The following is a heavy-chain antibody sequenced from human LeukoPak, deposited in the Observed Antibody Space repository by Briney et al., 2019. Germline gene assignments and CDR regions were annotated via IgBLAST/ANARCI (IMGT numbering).Heavy chain of an antibody. CDR2: ISGGGGIT. Sequence: PGGSLSLSCAVSGFTFDSYAMTWVRQAPGKGLEWVSSISGGGGITNYADSVKGRFTISRDNSKYTLFLQMNSLRAEDTAVYYCAKYGVDCSSTSCYPLYYMDVWGKGTTVTVSS. V-gene: IGHV3-23*01. CDR1: GFTFDSYA. J-gene: IGHJ6*03. CDR3: AKYGVDCSSTSCYPLYYMDV. D-gene: IGHD2-2*01.